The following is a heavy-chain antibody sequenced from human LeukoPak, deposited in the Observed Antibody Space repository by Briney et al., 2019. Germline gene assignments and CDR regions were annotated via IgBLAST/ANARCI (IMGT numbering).Heavy chain of an antibody. Sequence: GGSLRLSCAASGFTFSSYAMNWVRQAPGKGLEWVSIISGSGGSIYYADSVEGRFTISRDNSKNTLYLQMNSLRAEDTAVYYCARDYVVSEWLRFVYYYYGMDVWGQGTTVTVSS. CDR3: ARDYVVSEWLRFVYYYYGMDV. CDR2: ISGSGGSI. V-gene: IGHV3-23*01. J-gene: IGHJ6*02. D-gene: IGHD5-12*01. CDR1: GFTFSSYA.